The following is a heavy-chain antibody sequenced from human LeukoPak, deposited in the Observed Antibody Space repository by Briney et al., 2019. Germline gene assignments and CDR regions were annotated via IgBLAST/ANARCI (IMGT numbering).Heavy chain of an antibody. CDR3: ARAETYYYDSSGYLLDY. V-gene: IGHV4-59*01. D-gene: IGHD3-22*01. Sequence: SQTLSLTCTVSGGSISSYYWSWIRQPPGKGLEWIGYIYYSGSTNYNPSLKSRVTISVDTSKNQFSLKLSSVTAADTAVYYCARAETYYYDSSGYLLDYWGQGTLVTVSS. CDR1: GGSISSYY. CDR2: IYYSGST. J-gene: IGHJ4*02.